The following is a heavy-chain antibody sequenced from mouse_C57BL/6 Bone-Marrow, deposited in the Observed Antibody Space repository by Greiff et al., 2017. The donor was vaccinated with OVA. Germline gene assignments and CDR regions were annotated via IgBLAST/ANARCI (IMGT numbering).Heavy chain of an antibody. D-gene: IGHD2-4*01. Sequence: EVQLQRSGAELVRPGASVKLSCTASGFNIKDDYMHWVKQRPEQGLEWIGWIDPENGDTEYASKFQGKATITADTSSNTAYLQLSSLTSEDTAVYYCTRGLPSFAYWGQGTLVTVSA. CDR3: TRGLPSFAY. V-gene: IGHV14-4*01. CDR1: GFNIKDDY. J-gene: IGHJ3*01. CDR2: IDPENGDT.